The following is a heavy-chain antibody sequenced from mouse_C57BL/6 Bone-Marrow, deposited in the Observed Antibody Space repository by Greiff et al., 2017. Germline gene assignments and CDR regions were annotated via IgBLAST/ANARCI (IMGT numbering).Heavy chain of an antibody. CDR3: ARSNYGNVAWFAY. CDR2: IYPRSGNT. Sequence: QVQLQQSGAELARPGASVKLSCKASGYTFTSYGISWVKQRTGQGLEWIGEIYPRSGNTYYNEKFKGKATLTADKSSSTEYMELRSLTSEDSAVYFCARSNYGNVAWFAYWGQGTLVTVSA. V-gene: IGHV1-81*01. J-gene: IGHJ3*01. CDR1: GYTFTSYG. D-gene: IGHD2-1*01.